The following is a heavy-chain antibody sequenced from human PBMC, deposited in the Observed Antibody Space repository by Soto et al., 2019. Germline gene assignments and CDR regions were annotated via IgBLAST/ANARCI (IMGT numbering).Heavy chain of an antibody. V-gene: IGHV3-21*01. CDR2: ISSSSSYI. Sequence: SWVRQAPGKGLEWVSSISSSSSYIYYADSVKGRFTISRDNAKNSLYLQMNSLRAEDTAVYYCARVPDYYDSSGYVEGMDVWGQGTTVTVSS. D-gene: IGHD3-22*01. J-gene: IGHJ6*02. CDR3: ARVPDYYDSSGYVEGMDV.